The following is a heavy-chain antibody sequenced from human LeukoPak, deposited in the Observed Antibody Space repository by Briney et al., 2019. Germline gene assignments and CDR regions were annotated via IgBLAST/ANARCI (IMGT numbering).Heavy chain of an antibody. CDR1: GGSFSGYY. V-gene: IGHV4-34*01. J-gene: IGHJ6*02. Sequence: SETLSLTCAVYGGSFSGYYWSWIRQPPGKGLEWIGEINHSGSTNYNPSLKSRVTISVDTSKNQFSLKLSSVTAADTAVYYCSSSWYKYYYGMDVWGQGTTVTVSS. CDR3: SSSWYKYYYGMDV. CDR2: INHSGST. D-gene: IGHD6-13*01.